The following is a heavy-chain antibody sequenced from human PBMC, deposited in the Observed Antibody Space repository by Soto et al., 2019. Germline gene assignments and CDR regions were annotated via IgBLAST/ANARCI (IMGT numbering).Heavy chain of an antibody. D-gene: IGHD3-10*01. Sequence: VQLVESGGGLVQPGGSLRLSCAASGFTFSNAWMNWVRQAPGKGLEWVGRIKSKADGGTIDHAAPVKGRFTISRDDSKKTLYLQMNSLRTEDTAVYYCTLWFGELTYWGQGTRVTVSS. CDR2: IKSKADGGTI. V-gene: IGHV3-15*01. CDR1: GFTFSNAW. J-gene: IGHJ4*02. CDR3: TLWFGELTY.